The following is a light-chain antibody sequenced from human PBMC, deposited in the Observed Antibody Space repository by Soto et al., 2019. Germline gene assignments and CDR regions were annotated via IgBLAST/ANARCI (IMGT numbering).Light chain of an antibody. CDR2: DVS. J-gene: IGLJ2*01. CDR3: SSYTINSTIL. CDR1: NNDIGGYNY. V-gene: IGLV2-14*03. Sequence: QSALTQPASVSGSPGQSITISRTGTNNDIGGYNYVSWYQQHAGRAPKLVINDVSSRPSGISDRFSGSKSGNTASLTISGLQAEDEANYYCSSYTINSTILFGGGTKLTVL.